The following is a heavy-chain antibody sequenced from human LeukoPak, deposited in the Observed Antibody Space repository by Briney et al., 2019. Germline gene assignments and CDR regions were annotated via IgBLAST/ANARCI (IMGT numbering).Heavy chain of an antibody. D-gene: IGHD5/OR15-5a*01. CDR1: GFTFSSYN. CDR3: ARADLYDY. V-gene: IGHV3-48*02. CDR2: ISSSSTTI. Sequence: GGSLRLSCAASGFTFSSYNMNWVRQAPGKGLEWVSYISSSSTTIYYADSVKGRFTISRDNVKNSLYLQMTSLRNEDTAVYYCARADLYDYWGQGTLVTVSS. J-gene: IGHJ4*02.